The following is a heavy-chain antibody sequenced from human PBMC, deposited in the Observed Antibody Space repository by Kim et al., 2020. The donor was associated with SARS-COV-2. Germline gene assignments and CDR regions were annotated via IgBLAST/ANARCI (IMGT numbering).Heavy chain of an antibody. J-gene: IGHJ5*02. CDR1: GYSLIGYY. CDR3: AREGVYYGRGWFDL. CDR2: INCPSGVT. V-gene: IGHV1-2*02. D-gene: IGHD3-10*02. Sequence: ASVKVSYKASGYSLIGYYMHWVRQAPGQGLEWVGWINCPSGVTNYAQKFQGRVTMTRDTSISTAYMELSSLRYDDTAVYYCAREGVYYGRGWFDLWGQGTLVTVSS.